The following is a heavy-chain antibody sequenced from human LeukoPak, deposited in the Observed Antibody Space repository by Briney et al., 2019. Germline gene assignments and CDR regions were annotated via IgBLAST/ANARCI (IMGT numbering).Heavy chain of an antibody. CDR3: ASARQYYYDSSGYYSIDYYYMDV. J-gene: IGHJ6*03. Sequence: SETLSLTCTVSGGSISSYYWSWIRQPPGKGLEWIGYIYYSGSTNYNPSLKSRVTISVDTSKNPFSLKLSSVPAADTAVYYCASARQYYYDSSGYYSIDYYYMDVWGKGTTVTVSS. CDR2: IYYSGST. V-gene: IGHV4-59*01. CDR1: GGSISSYY. D-gene: IGHD3-22*01.